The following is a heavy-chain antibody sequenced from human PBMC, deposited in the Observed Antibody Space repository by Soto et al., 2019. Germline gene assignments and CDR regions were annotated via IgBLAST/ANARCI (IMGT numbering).Heavy chain of an antibody. CDR2: ISGSGGST. J-gene: IGHJ6*03. CDR1: GFTFSSYA. V-gene: IGHV3-23*01. D-gene: IGHD5-12*01. CDR3: AGLDSSGYDFGNYYYMDV. Sequence: GGSLRLSCAASGFTFSSYAMSWVRQAPGKGLEWVSAISGSGGSTYYADSVKGRFTISRDNSKNTLYLQMNSLRAEDTAVYYCAGLDSSGYDFGNYYYMDVWGKGTTVTVSS.